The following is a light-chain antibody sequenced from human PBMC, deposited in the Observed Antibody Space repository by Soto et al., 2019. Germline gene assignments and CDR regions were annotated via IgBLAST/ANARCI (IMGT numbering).Light chain of an antibody. J-gene: IGKJ1*01. V-gene: IGKV1-17*03. CDR3: LHYHSYPRT. CDR1: QDIRDY. CDR2: AS. Sequence: DIQIAQFPAAVSSSVPDRFTITCRASQDIRDYLAWFQHKPGNVPKRLIYASTLQSGVPSRFSGSGSGTEFTLTITGLQPEDFATYYCLHYHSYPRTFGRGTRWIS.